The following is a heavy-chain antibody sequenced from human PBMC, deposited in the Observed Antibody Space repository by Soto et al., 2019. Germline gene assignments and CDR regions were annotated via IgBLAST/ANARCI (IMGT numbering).Heavy chain of an antibody. CDR1: GYTFTSYG. CDR3: ACVYYYDSSGYPAGMFDP. D-gene: IGHD3-22*01. Sequence: QVQLVQSGAEVKKPGASVKVSCKASGYTFTSYGISWVRQAPGQGLEWMGWISAYNGNTNYAQKLQGRVTMTTDTSTSTACMELRSLRSDDTAVYYCACVYYYDSSGYPAGMFDPWGQGTLVTVSS. V-gene: IGHV1-18*01. CDR2: ISAYNGNT. J-gene: IGHJ5*02.